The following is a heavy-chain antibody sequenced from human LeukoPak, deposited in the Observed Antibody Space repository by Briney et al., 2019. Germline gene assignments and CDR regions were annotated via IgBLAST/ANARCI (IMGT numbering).Heavy chain of an antibody. D-gene: IGHD2-2*01. CDR3: ARGRDIVVVPAATTYYYYYMDV. V-gene: IGHV1-69*01. Sequence: GSSVKVSCKASGGTFSSYAIRWVRQAPGQGLEWMGGIIPIFGTANYAQKFQGRVTITADESTSTAYMELSSLRSGDTAVYYCARGRDIVVVPAATTYYYYYMDVWGKGTTVTVSS. CDR1: GGTFSSYA. CDR2: IIPIFGTA. J-gene: IGHJ6*03.